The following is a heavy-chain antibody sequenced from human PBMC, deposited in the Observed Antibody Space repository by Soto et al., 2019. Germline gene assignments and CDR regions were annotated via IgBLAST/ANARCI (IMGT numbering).Heavy chain of an antibody. D-gene: IGHD2-8*01. CDR1: GYTFTRYY. CDR2: INPSGGST. J-gene: IGHJ5*02. V-gene: IGHV1-46*01. Sequence: ASVKVSCKASGYTFTRYYMHWVRQAPGQGLEWMGIINPSGGSTSYAQKFQGRVTMTRDESTSTVYMELSSLRSEDTAVYYCARDRGTIGFDPWGQGTLVTVSS. CDR3: ARDRGTIGFDP.